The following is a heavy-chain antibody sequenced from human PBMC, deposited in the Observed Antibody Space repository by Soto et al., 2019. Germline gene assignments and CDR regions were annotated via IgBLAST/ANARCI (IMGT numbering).Heavy chain of an antibody. Sequence: QVQLVESGGGLVKPGGSLRLSCAASGIVFSDYMSWVRQAPGKGLEWLSYISGSGRTIYSADSVKGRFTISRDNATNSLYLQMNNVRIEDTAFYYCASLPFPWGWFYPWGQGTLITVSS. D-gene: IGHD3-16*01. CDR1: GIVFSDY. CDR3: ASLPFPWGWFYP. V-gene: IGHV3-11*01. J-gene: IGHJ5*02. CDR2: ISGSGRTI.